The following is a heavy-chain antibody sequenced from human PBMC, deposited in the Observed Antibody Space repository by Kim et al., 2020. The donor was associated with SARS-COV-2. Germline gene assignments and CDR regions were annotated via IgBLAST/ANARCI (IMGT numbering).Heavy chain of an antibody. CDR3: ATFRPAGTDYYYYGMDV. J-gene: IGHJ6*02. Sequence: GGSLRLSCAASGFTFSSYAMSWVRQAPGKGLEWVSAISGSGGSTYYADSVKGRITISRDNSKNTLYLQMNSLRAEDTAVYYCATFRPAGTDYYYYGMDVWGQGTTVTVSS. CDR1: GFTFSSYA. D-gene: IGHD2-2*01. V-gene: IGHV3-23*01. CDR2: ISGSGGST.